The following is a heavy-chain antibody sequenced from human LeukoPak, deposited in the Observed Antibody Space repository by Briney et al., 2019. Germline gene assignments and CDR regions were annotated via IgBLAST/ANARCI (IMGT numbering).Heavy chain of an antibody. J-gene: IGHJ4*02. Sequence: GGSLRLSCAASGFTFSTYAMSWVRQAPGKGLEWVSGISGSGVTTYYADSVKGRFTISRDNSKNTLYLQMNSLRAEDTAVYYCAKDHVVVVTAIRHGYFDYWGQGTLVTVSS. CDR2: ISGSGVTT. CDR3: AKDHVVVVTAIRHGYFDY. V-gene: IGHV3-23*01. D-gene: IGHD2-21*02. CDR1: GFTFSTYA.